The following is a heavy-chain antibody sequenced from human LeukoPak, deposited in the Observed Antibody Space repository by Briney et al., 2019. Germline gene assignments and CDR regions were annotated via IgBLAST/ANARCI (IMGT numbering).Heavy chain of an antibody. CDR3: ARQMTTTSHFYA. J-gene: IGHJ4*02. Sequence: PGRSLRLSCVASGFIFSDHAFDWVRPPPDKGLEWVALIGSDGSKKYYADSVQGRFTVSRENTKNTVLLQLNTQRADDTAVYFCARQMTTTSHFYAWGQVTMVTV. CDR2: IGSDGSKK. V-gene: IGHV3-30*04. CDR1: GFIFSDHA. D-gene: IGHD1-1*01.